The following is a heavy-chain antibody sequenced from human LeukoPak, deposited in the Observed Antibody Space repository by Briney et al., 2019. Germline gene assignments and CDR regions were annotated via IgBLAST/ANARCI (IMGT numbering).Heavy chain of an antibody. V-gene: IGHV4-39*01. Sequence: PSETLSLTCTVSGGSISSSSYYWGWIRQPPGKGLEWIVSLFYSGSTYYDPSLKSRVTISVDTSKNQFSLKVTSVTAADTAVYYCARHSRYGLYYFDYWGLGILVTVTS. CDR2: LFYSGST. CDR1: GGSISSSSYY. CDR3: ARHSRYGLYYFDY. D-gene: IGHD5-18*01. J-gene: IGHJ4*02.